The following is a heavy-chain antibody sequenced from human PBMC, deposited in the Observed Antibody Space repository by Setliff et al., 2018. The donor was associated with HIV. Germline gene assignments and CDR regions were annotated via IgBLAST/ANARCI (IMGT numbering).Heavy chain of an antibody. CDR1: GVSMSSSSYY. V-gene: IGHV4-39*01. CDR2: LSYDGST. D-gene: IGHD5-12*01. J-gene: IGHJ4*02. CDR3: VGGLRSRSQGHFDY. Sequence: PSETLSLTCTVSGVSMSSSSYYWGWIRQPPGKGLEYIGSLSYDGSTYYHPSLKSRVSISVDTSKNQFSLRLSFVTAADTAVYYCVGGLRSRSQGHFDYWGQGTLVTVSS.